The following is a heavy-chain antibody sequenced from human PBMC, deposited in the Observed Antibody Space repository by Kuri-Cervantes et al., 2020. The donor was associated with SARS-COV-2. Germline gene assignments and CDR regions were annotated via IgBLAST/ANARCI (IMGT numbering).Heavy chain of an antibody. J-gene: IGHJ6*02. CDR3: ARVGREGGYEGQWLRYYYYYGMDV. D-gene: IGHD5-12*01. CDR1: GYTFTSYD. V-gene: IGHV1-8*01. CDR2: MNPNSGNT. Sequence: ASVKVSCKASGYTFTSYDINRVRQATGQGLEWMGWMNPNSGNTGYAQKFQGRVTITADKSTSTAYMELSSLRSEDTAVYYCARVGREGGYEGQWLRYYYYYGMDVWGQGTTVTVSS.